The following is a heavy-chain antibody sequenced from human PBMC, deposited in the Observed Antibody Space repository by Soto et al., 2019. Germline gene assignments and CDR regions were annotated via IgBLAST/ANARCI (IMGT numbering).Heavy chain of an antibody. CDR3: ARDPSHGSGSYLDY. V-gene: IGHV3-33*08. J-gene: IGHJ4*02. CDR1: GFTFSDYY. Sequence: PGGSLRLSCAASGFTFSDYYMSWIRQAPGKGLEWVGVICCGGSRKYYGDSVKGRFTLSRDNFKNSLYLEMNGLRAEDTAVYYCARDPSHGSGSYLDYWGQGSLVTVSS. D-gene: IGHD3-10*01. CDR2: ICCGGSRK.